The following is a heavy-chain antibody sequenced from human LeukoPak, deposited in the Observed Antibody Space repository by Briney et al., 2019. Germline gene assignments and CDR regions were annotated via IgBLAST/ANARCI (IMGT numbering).Heavy chain of an antibody. D-gene: IGHD4-17*01. CDR3: ATQVYGDWGVDY. J-gene: IGHJ4*02. CDR1: GYTLTELS. CDR2: FDPEDGET. Sequence: ASVKVSCKVSGYTLTELSMHWVRQALGKGLEWMGGFDPEDGETIYAQKFQGRVTMTEDTSTDTAYMELSSLRSEDTAVYYCATQVYGDWGVDYWGQGTLVTVSS. V-gene: IGHV1-24*01.